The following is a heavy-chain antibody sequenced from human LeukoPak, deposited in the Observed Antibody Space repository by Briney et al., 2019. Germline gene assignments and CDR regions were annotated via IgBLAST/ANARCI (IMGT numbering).Heavy chain of an antibody. Sequence: SETLSLTCSVSSGSISSYYWSWIRQPAGKGLEWIGRIYTSGSTNYNPSLKSRVNMSVDTSKNQFSLKLSSVTAADTAVYYCAREPYYYGSGIIAYNWFDPWGQGTLVTVSS. V-gene: IGHV4-4*07. CDR2: IYTSGST. CDR1: SGSISSYY. D-gene: IGHD3-10*01. CDR3: AREPYYYGSGIIAYNWFDP. J-gene: IGHJ5*02.